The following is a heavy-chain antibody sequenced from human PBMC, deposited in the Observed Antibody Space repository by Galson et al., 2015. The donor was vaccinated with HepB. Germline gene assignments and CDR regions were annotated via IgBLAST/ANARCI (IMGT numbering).Heavy chain of an antibody. V-gene: IGHV5-51*01. CDR3: ARLNPAAAYYYGLDV. CDR1: GYSFTSYW. D-gene: IGHD6-13*01. Sequence: QSGAEVKKPGESLKISCKGSGYSFTSYWIGWVRQMPGKGLQWLGIIYPGDSDTRYSLSFQGQVTISADKSISTAYLQWSSLKASDAAMYYCARLNPAAAYYYGLDVWGQGTTVTVSS. CDR2: IYPGDSDT. J-gene: IGHJ6*02.